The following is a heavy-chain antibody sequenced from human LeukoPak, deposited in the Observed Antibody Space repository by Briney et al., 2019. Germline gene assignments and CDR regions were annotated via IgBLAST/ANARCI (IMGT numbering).Heavy chain of an antibody. CDR3: ARDDSSGWYGY. V-gene: IGHV1-2*06. CDR1: GYTFTGYY. Sequence: ASVKVSCKASGYTFTGYYMHWVRQAPGQGLEWMGRINPNSGGSNYAQNFQGRVAMTRDTSISTAYMELSRLRSGDTAVYYCARDDSSGWYGYWGQGTLVTVSS. D-gene: IGHD6-19*01. J-gene: IGHJ4*02. CDR2: INPNSGGS.